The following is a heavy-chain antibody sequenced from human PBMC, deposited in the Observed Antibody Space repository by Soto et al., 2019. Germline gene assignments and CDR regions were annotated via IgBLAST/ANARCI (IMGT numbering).Heavy chain of an antibody. CDR1: GGSFSGYY. CDR2: INHSGST. Sequence: ETLSLTCAVYGGSFSGYYWSWIRQPPGKGLEWIGEINHSGSTNYNPSLKSRVTISVDTSKNQFSLKLSSVTAADTAVYYCARVGVGNYDFWSGYTNGMDVWGQGTTVTVSS. V-gene: IGHV4-34*01. D-gene: IGHD3-3*01. J-gene: IGHJ6*02. CDR3: ARVGVGNYDFWSGYTNGMDV.